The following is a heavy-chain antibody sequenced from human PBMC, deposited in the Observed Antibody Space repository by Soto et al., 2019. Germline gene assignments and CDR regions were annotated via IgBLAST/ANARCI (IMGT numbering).Heavy chain of an antibody. CDR2: IIPIFGTA. Sequence: SVKVYCKASGGTFSSDAISWGRQAPGQGLEWMGGIIPIFGTANYAQKFQGRVTITADKSTSTAYMELSSLRSEDTAVYYCARDTPDGGYYFCGQGTLVTVSS. D-gene: IGHD3-22*01. CDR1: GGTFSSDA. CDR3: ARDTPDGGYYF. V-gene: IGHV1-69*06. J-gene: IGHJ4*02.